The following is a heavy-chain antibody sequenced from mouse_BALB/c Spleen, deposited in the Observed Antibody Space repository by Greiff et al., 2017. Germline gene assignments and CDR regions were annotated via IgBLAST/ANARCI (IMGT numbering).Heavy chain of an antibody. CDR3: ARDDGYYAWFAY. CDR2: INPGSGGT. Sequence: QVQLQQSGAELVRPGTSVKVSCKASGYAFTNYLIEWVKQRLGQGLEWIGVINPGSGGTNYNEKFKGKATLTADKSSSTAYMQLSSLTSDDSAVYFCARDDGYYAWFAYWGQGTLVTVSA. D-gene: IGHD2-3*01. CDR1: GYAFTNYL. V-gene: IGHV1-54*01. J-gene: IGHJ3*01.